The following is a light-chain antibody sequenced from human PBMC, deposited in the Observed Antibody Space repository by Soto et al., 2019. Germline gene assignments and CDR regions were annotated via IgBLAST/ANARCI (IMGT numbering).Light chain of an antibody. J-gene: IGKJ4*01. V-gene: IGKV3-15*01. CDR1: QNVYNN. Sequence: EIVMTQSPATLSVSPGEGATLSCKASQNVYNNLAWYQQRPGQPPRLLIYDASTRATGISARFSGSGYGTEFTLTVSNQQSEDLAVYFCQQCRNWPLTFGGGTKVEIK. CDR2: DAS. CDR3: QQCRNWPLT.